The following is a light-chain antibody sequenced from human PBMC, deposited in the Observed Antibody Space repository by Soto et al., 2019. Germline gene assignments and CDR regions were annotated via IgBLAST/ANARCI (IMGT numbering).Light chain of an antibody. CDR3: QQYKYYWT. J-gene: IGKJ1*01. CDR2: ATS. Sequence: DIQMTQSPSTLSASVGDRVTITCRASQTLNDWLAWYQHKPGQGPKPLIYATSKLETGVPPRFSGSGSGTEFTLTINGLPPDDSATYFCQQYKYYWTCGQGTKVEVK. CDR1: QTLNDW. V-gene: IGKV1-5*03.